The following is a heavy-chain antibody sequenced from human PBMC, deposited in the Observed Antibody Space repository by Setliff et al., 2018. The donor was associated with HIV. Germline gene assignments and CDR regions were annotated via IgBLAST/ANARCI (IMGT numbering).Heavy chain of an antibody. V-gene: IGHV1-18*01. CDR1: GYTFTSFG. Sequence: WASVKVSCKASGYTFTSFGISWVRQAPGQGLEWMGRISAYNGNTDHAQRLQGRVTMTTDTSTRTAYMELRSLRSDDTAVYYCARAAVAGPWRKLDYWGQGTLVTVYS. CDR3: ARAAVAGPWRKLDY. J-gene: IGHJ4*02. CDR2: ISAYNGNT. D-gene: IGHD6-19*01.